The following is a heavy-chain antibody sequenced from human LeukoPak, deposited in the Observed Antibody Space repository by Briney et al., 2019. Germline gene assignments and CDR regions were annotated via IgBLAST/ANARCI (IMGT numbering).Heavy chain of an antibody. CDR1: GGSISSYY. CDR3: ARDHCSGGSCYGTNWFDP. V-gene: IGHV4-59*12. J-gene: IGHJ5*02. CDR2: VYYSGST. D-gene: IGHD2-15*01. Sequence: SETLSLTCTVSGGSISSYYWSWIRQPPGEGLEWIGYVYYSGSTNYNPSLKSRVTISIDTSKNQFSLKLRSVTAADTAVYYCARDHCSGGSCYGTNWFDPWGQGTLVTVSS.